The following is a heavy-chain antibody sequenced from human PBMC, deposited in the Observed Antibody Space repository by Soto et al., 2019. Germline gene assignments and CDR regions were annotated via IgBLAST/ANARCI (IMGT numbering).Heavy chain of an antibody. CDR1: GFTFSSYS. Sequence: EVQLVESGGGLVKPGGSLRLSCAASGFTFSSYSMNWVRQAPGKGLEWVSSISSSSYIYYADSVKGRFTISRDNVKNSLYLQMNSLRAEDTAVYYCARDREGVGAGLFWGQGTMVTVSS. CDR3: ARDREGVGAGLF. V-gene: IGHV3-21*01. CDR2: ISSSSYI. J-gene: IGHJ3*01. D-gene: IGHD1-26*01.